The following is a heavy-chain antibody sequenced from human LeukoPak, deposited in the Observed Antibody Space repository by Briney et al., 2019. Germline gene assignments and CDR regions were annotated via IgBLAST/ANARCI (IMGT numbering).Heavy chain of an antibody. CDR2: ITGDGGGT. D-gene: IGHD1-26*01. Sequence: GGSLRLSCAASGFTFDDYAMHWVRQAPGKGLEWVSLITGDGGGTYSADSAKGRFTISRDNSKTSLYMQMNSLRIEDTALYYCAKARVGSTWDSLDYWGQGTLVTVSS. CDR1: GFTFDDYA. CDR3: AKARVGSTWDSLDY. V-gene: IGHV3-43*02. J-gene: IGHJ4*02.